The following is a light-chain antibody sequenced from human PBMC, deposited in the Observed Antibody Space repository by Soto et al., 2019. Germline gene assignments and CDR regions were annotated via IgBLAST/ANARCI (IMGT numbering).Light chain of an antibody. CDR1: KLGDKY. CDR3: QTWDSSTYVV. Sequence: SYELTQPPSVSVSPGQTASITCSGDKLGDKYACWYQQTPGQSPVLVIYQDTKRPSGIPERFSGSXXXXTATLXXXGTQAMDEADYYCQTWDSSTYVVFGGGTKLTVL. CDR2: QDT. V-gene: IGLV3-1*01. J-gene: IGLJ2*01.